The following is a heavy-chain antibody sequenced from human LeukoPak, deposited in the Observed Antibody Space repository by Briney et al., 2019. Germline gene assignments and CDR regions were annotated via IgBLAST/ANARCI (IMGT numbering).Heavy chain of an antibody. CDR2: IKHDGSEN. Sequence: PGGSLRLSCAASGLTFTNYWMSWVRQAPGKGLEWVANIKHDGSENYYVDSVKGRFTISRDNAKNSLYLQMNSLRPKDTAMYYCTGSGGSGLSDYWGQGTLVTVSS. CDR1: GLTFTNYW. CDR3: TGSGGSGLSDY. D-gene: IGHD2-15*01. J-gene: IGHJ4*02. V-gene: IGHV3-7*03.